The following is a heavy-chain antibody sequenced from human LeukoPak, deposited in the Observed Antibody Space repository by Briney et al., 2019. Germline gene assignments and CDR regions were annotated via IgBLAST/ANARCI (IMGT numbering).Heavy chain of an antibody. CDR3: ARVKGRLSWFDP. V-gene: IGHV4-38-2*02. CDR2: IYHSGTT. CDR1: GYSISSGYY. Sequence: SETLSLTCTVSGYSISSGYYWGWIRQPPGKGLEWIGSIYHSGTTYYNPSLKSRVTISVDTSKNQFSLKLSSVTAADTAVYYCARVKGRLSWFDPWGQGTLFTVSS. J-gene: IGHJ5*02.